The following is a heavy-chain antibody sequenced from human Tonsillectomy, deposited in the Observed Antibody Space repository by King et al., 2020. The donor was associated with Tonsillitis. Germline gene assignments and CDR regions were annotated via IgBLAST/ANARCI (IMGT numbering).Heavy chain of an antibody. J-gene: IGHJ3*02. CDR2: IKQYGAEK. Sequence: QLVQSGGGLVHPGGSLRLSCAASGFTFSSYWMSWVRQPPGKGLEWVATIKQYGAEKYYVDSVKGRFTISRDNAKNSMYLQMDSLRAEDTAVYYCASYYDVSGYNDAFDIWGQGTMVTVSS. V-gene: IGHV3-7*03. CDR3: ASYYDVSGYNDAFDI. D-gene: IGHD3-22*01. CDR1: GFTFSSYW.